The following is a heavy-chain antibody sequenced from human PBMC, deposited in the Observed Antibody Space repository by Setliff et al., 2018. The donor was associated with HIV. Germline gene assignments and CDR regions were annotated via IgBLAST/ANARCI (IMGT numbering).Heavy chain of an antibody. V-gene: IGHV4-59*08. CDR1: GDSISTDY. J-gene: IGHJ4*02. Sequence: PSETLSLTCTVSGDSISTDYWTWIRQPPGKGLEWIGYIYNSASTSYNPSLKSRVTISVDTSKNQFSLKLSSVTAADTAVYYFARHSPSDYWGQGTLVTVS. CDR3: ARHSPSDY. CDR2: IYNSAST.